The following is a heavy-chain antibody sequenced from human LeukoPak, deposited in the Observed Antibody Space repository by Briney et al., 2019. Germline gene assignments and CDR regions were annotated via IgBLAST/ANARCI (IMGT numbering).Heavy chain of an antibody. Sequence: PSETLSLTCAVYGGSFSGYYWSWIRQPPGKGLEWIGEINHSGSTNYNPSLKSRVTISVDTSKNQFSLKLSSVTAADTAVYYCARGRVYDYVWGSYRYPLLGDYWGQGTLVTVSS. CDR1: GGSFSGYY. D-gene: IGHD3-16*02. V-gene: IGHV4-34*01. CDR2: INHSGST. CDR3: ARGRVYDYVWGSYRYPLLGDY. J-gene: IGHJ4*02.